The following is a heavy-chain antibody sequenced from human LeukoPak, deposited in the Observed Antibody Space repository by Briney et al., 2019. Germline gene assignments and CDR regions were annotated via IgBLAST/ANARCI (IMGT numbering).Heavy chain of an antibody. J-gene: IGHJ4*02. V-gene: IGHV1-8*02. CDR1: GYTFTSYY. CDR2: MNPNSGNT. Sequence: ASVKVSCKASGYTFTSYYMHWVRQAPGLGLEWMGWMNPNSGNTGYAQKFQGRVTMTRNTSISIAYMELSSLRSDDTAVYYCARATGKDILTGRKLDNWGQGTLVTVSS. CDR3: ARATGKDILTGRKLDN. D-gene: IGHD3-9*01.